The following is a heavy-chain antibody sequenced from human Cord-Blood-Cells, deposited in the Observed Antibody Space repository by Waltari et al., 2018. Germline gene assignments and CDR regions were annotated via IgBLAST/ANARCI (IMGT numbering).Heavy chain of an antibody. Sequence: EVQLLESGGGLVQPGGSLRLSCAASGFPFSSYAMSWVRQAPGKGLEWVSAISGSGGSTYYADSVKGRFTISRDNSKNTLYLQMNSLRAEDTAVYYCAKDYDSSGYYYYWGQGTLVTVSS. V-gene: IGHV3-23*01. CDR2: ISGSGGST. CDR1: GFPFSSYA. CDR3: AKDYDSSGYYYY. J-gene: IGHJ4*02. D-gene: IGHD3-22*01.